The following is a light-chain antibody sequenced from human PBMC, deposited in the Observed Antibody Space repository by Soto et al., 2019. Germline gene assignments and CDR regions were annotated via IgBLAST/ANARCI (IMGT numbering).Light chain of an antibody. Sequence: IVLAQSPATLSLSAGERATLSCRASQTVSRYLAWYQQKPGQAPRLLIYDASKRATGIPARFSGSGFGTEFTLTISSLQSEDFAVYYCQQYNNWPLTFGGGTKVDIK. CDR2: DAS. V-gene: IGKV3-11*01. J-gene: IGKJ4*01. CDR1: QTVSRY. CDR3: QQYNNWPLT.